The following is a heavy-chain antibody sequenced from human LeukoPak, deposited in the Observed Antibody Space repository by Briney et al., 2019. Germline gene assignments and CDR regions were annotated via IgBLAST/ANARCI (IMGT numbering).Heavy chain of an antibody. D-gene: IGHD6-13*01. V-gene: IGHV3-9*01. Sequence: GGSLRLSCAASGFTFDDYAMHWVRQAPGKGLEWVSGISWNSGTIGYADSVKGRFTISRDNAKNSLYLQMNSLRAEDTAVCYCARDYPAAGTDYWGQGTLVTVSS. CDR2: ISWNSGTI. CDR1: GFTFDDYA. J-gene: IGHJ4*02. CDR3: ARDYPAAGTDY.